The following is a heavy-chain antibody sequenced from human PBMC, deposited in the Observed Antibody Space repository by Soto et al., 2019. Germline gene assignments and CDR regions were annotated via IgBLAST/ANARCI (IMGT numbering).Heavy chain of an antibody. Sequence: EVQLLESGGGLVQPGGSLRLSCAVSGFTVSSHAISWVRQAPGKGLECVSSITGSGDSTYYADSVKGRFTISRDKSKSTLYLQMNSLRAEDTAVYYCAKDLQFSGWLSAQTFDYWGQGTQVTVSS. CDR3: AKDLQFSGWLSAQTFDY. V-gene: IGHV3-23*01. J-gene: IGHJ4*02. CDR2: ITGSGDST. D-gene: IGHD6-19*01. CDR1: GFTVSSHA.